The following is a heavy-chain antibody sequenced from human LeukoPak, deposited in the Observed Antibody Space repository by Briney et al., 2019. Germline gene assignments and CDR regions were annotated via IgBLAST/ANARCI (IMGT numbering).Heavy chain of an antibody. D-gene: IGHD3-16*01. J-gene: IGHJ4*02. CDR1: GYTFTSYD. V-gene: IGHV1-8*01. CDR3: AKSEMGGGVKFDY. CDR2: MNPDSGAT. Sequence: ASVKVSCKASGYTFTSYDINWVRQATGQGPEWMGWMNPDSGATGYEQKFQGRVTMTRDTSTSTAYLELTSLTSEDTAVYYCAKSEMGGGVKFDYWGQGTLVTVSS.